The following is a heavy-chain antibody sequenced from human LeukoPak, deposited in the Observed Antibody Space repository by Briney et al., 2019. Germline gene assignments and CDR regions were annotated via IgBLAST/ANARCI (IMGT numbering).Heavy chain of an antibody. J-gene: IGHJ6*02. V-gene: IGHV1-2*04. Sequence: GASVKVSCKASGYTFTGCYMHWVRQAPGQGLEWMGWINPNSGGTNYAQKFQGWVTMTRDTSISTAYMELSRLRSDDTAVYYCARWRVGNYDFWSGSGMDVWGQGTTVTVSS. CDR3: ARWRVGNYDFWSGSGMDV. D-gene: IGHD3-3*01. CDR1: GYTFTGCY. CDR2: INPNSGGT.